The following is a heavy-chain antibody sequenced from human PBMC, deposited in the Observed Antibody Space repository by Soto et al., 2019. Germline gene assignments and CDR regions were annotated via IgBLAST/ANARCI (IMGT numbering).Heavy chain of an antibody. V-gene: IGHV1-69*02. CDR3: ATNYSSGSTHFDY. D-gene: IGHD3-10*01. CDR1: EGTFNSYT. Sequence: QVQLVQSGAEVKKPGSSVKVSCTASEGTFNSYTISWVRQAPGQGLEWMGRVIPILGMANFAQKFQGRVMITADKSTSTAYMVLSSVRSDDTAVYYCATNYSSGSTHFDYWGEGTLVTVSS. CDR2: VIPILGMA. J-gene: IGHJ4*02.